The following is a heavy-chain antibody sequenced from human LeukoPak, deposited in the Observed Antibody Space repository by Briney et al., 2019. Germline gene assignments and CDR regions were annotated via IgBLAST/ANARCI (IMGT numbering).Heavy chain of an antibody. D-gene: IGHD3-10*01. CDR2: ISYDGSNK. Sequence: GGSLRLSCAASGFTFSSYGMHWVRQAPGKGLEWVAVISYDGSNKYYADSVKGRFAISGDNSKNTLYLQMNNLRVEDTALYYCARSPPAHYGSGSSLDCWGQGTLVTVSS. CDR3: ARSPPAHYGSGSSLDC. J-gene: IGHJ4*02. CDR1: GFTFSSYG. V-gene: IGHV3-30*03.